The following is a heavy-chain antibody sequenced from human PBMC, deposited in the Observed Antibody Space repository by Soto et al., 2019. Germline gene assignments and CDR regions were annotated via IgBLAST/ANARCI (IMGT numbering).Heavy chain of an antibody. J-gene: IGHJ6*02. Sequence: GGSLRRSCAASGFTFSSYGMHWVRQAPGKGLEWVAVISYDGSNKYYADSVKGRFTISRDNSKNTLYLQMNSLRAEDTAVYYCAKDLALWSSSSSYYYGMDVWGQGTTVTVSS. CDR2: ISYDGSNK. D-gene: IGHD6-6*01. CDR3: AKDLALWSSSSSYYYGMDV. V-gene: IGHV3-30*18. CDR1: GFTFSSYG.